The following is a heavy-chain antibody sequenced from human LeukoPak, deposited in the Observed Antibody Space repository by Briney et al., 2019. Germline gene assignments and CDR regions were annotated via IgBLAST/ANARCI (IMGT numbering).Heavy chain of an antibody. CDR2: IYPGDSET. Sequence: GESLKISCKGSGYRFAAFWIAWVRQMPGKGLEWMVMIYPGDSETRYSPSFQGQVTISADTSVSTAYLQWSSLNASDTAIYYCARDSEPKTMDVWGQGTTVTVSS. J-gene: IGHJ6*02. D-gene: IGHD1-14*01. V-gene: IGHV5-51*01. CDR1: GYRFAAFW. CDR3: ARDSEPKTMDV.